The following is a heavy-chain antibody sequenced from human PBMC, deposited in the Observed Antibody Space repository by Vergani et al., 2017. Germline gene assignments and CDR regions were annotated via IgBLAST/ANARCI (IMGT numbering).Heavy chain of an antibody. CDR3: ARSFFDYWSGYQGYYFDY. Sequence: QVQLQESGPGLVKPSETLSLTCAVSGYSISSGYYWGWIRQPPGKGLEWIGSIYHSGSTYYNPSLKSRVTISVDTSKNQFSLKLNSVSAADTAVYYCARSFFDYWSGYQGYYFDYWGQGILVTVSS. D-gene: IGHD3-3*01. V-gene: IGHV4-38-2*01. CDR2: IYHSGST. CDR1: GYSISSGYY. J-gene: IGHJ4*01.